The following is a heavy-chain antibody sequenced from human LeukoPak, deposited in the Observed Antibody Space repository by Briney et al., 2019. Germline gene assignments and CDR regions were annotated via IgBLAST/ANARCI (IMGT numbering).Heavy chain of an antibody. CDR2: IYDTGSI. CDR3: ARTRGPRNYVWGSYREIGGSEFDY. Sequence: SETLSLTCTVSGGSISSYYWSWIRQPPGKGLEWIGYIYDTGSIKYNPSLKSRVTITVDTSKNQFSLKLSSVTAADTAVYYCARTRGPRNYVWGSYREIGGSEFDYWGQGTLVTVSS. D-gene: IGHD3-16*02. CDR1: GGSISSYY. J-gene: IGHJ4*02. V-gene: IGHV4-59*01.